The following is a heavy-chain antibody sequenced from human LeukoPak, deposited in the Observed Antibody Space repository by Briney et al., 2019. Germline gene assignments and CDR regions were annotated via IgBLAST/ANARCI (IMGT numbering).Heavy chain of an antibody. V-gene: IGHV1-2*02. J-gene: IGHJ4*02. D-gene: IGHD2-21*02. CDR2: INPNSGGT. CDR1: GYTFTGYY. Sequence: ASVKVSCKASGYTFTGYYMHWVRQAPGQGLEWMGWINPNSGGTNYAQKFQGRVTMTRDTSISTAYMELSRLRSDDTAVYYCARVRRAYCGGDCWIQAGGFDYWGQGTLVTISS. CDR3: ARVRRAYCGGDCWIQAGGFDY.